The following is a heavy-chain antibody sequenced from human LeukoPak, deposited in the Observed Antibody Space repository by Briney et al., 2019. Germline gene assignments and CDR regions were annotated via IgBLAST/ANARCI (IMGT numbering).Heavy chain of an antibody. Sequence: SETLSLTCTVPGGSISSHYWSWIRQPPGKGLEWIGYIYYSGSTNYNPTLKSRVTISVDTSKNQFSLKLSSVTAADTAVYYCARDVGPPGANWFDPWGQGTLVTVSS. D-gene: IGHD1-26*01. V-gene: IGHV4-59*11. CDR2: IYYSGST. CDR3: ARDVGPPGANWFDP. CDR1: GGSISSHY. J-gene: IGHJ5*02.